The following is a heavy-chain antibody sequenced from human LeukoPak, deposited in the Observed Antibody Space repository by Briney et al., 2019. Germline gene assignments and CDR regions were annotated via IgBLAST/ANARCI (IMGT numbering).Heavy chain of an antibody. D-gene: IGHD6-19*01. CDR2: IYYSGST. J-gene: IGHJ4*02. V-gene: IGHV4-59*08. CDR3: ARTSIAVAGTYYFDY. Sequence: SETLSLTCTVSGSSISSYYWSWIRQPPGKGLEWIGYIYYSGSTNYNPSLKSRVTISVDTSKNQFSLKLSSVTAADTAVYSCARTSIAVAGTYYFDYWGQGTLVTVSS. CDR1: GSSISSYY.